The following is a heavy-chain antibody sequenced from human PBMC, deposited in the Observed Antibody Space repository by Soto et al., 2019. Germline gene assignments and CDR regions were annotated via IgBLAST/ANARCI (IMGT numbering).Heavy chain of an antibody. CDR3: PRQITMARGIDF. Sequence: PSETLSLTCSISGGSISSGGYYWSWVRQRPGKGLEWIGYVYFNENTYYNPSLKSRVTISVGTSKSQFSLRLSSVTAADAAVYYCPRQITMARGIDFWGPGISVTVSS. V-gene: IGHV4-31*03. CDR2: VYFNENT. D-gene: IGHD3-10*01. J-gene: IGHJ4*02. CDR1: GGSISSGGYY.